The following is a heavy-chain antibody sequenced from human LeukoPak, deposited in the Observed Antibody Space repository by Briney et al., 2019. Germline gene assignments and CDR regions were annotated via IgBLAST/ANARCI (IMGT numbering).Heavy chain of an antibody. CDR1: GGSFSGYY. CDR2: INHSGST. J-gene: IGHJ4*02. V-gene: IGHV4-34*01. D-gene: IGHD6-6*01. Sequence: SETLSLTXAVYGGSFSGYYWSWIRQPPGKGLEWIGEINHSGSTNYNPSLKSRVTISVDTSKNQFSLKLSSVTAADTAVYYCARGRGIAARPLYYWGQGTLVTVSS. CDR3: ARGRGIAARPLYY.